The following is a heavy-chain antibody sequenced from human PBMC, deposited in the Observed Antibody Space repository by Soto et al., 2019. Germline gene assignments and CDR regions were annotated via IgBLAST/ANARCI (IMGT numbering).Heavy chain of an antibody. V-gene: IGHV3-66*01. CDR2: IYSGGST. Sequence: EVPLVESGGGLVQPGGSLRLSCAASGFTVSSNYMSWVRQAPGKGLEWVSVIYSGGSTYYADSVKGRFTISRDNSKNTLYLQMNSLRAEDTAVYYCARGATYGSGSHIDYWGQGTLVTVSS. J-gene: IGHJ4*02. CDR1: GFTVSSNY. CDR3: ARGATYGSGSHIDY. D-gene: IGHD3-10*01.